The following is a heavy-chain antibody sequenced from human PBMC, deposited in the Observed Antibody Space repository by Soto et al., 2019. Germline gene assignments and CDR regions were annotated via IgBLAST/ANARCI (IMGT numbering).Heavy chain of an antibody. J-gene: IGHJ6*02. CDR3: ARKTVVTQFRGMDV. CDR1: GGTFSSYA. CDR2: IIPIFGTA. V-gene: IGHV1-69*13. Sequence: ASVKVSCKASGGTFSSYAISWVRQAPGQGLEWMGGIIPIFGTANYAQKFQGRVTITADESTSTAYMELSSLRSEDTAVYYCARKTVVTQFRGMDVWGQGTTATV. D-gene: IGHD2-15*01.